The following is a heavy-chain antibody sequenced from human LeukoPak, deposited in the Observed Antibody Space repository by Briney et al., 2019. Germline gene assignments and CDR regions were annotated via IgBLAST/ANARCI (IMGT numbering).Heavy chain of an antibody. CDR3: ATDPRIPPED. D-gene: IGHD2-2*02. Sequence: GGSLRLSCAASGFTFSSYSMNWVRQAPGKGLEWVSSISSSSSYIYYADSVEGRFTISRDNAKNSLYLQMNSLRAEDTAVYYCATDPRIPPEDWGQGTLVTVSS. J-gene: IGHJ4*02. CDR2: ISSSSSYI. CDR1: GFTFSSYS. V-gene: IGHV3-21*01.